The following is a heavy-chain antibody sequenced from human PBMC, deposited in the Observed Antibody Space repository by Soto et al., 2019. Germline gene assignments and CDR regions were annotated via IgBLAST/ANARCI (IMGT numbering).Heavy chain of an antibody. J-gene: IGHJ4*02. CDR1: GGSISSGGYY. CDR2: IYYSGST. Sequence: QVQLQESGPGLVKPSQTLSLTCTVSGGSISSGGYYWSWIRQHPGKGLEWIGYIYYSGSTYYNPSLKSRVTLSVDTSKNQFSLKLSSVTAADTAVYYCARDDYGDHFFDYWGQGTLVTVSS. CDR3: ARDDYGDHFFDY. V-gene: IGHV4-31*03. D-gene: IGHD4-17*01.